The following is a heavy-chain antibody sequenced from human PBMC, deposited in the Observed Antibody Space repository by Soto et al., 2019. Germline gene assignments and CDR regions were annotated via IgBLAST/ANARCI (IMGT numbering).Heavy chain of an antibody. CDR2: FDPEDGET. Sequence: ASVKVSCKVSGYTLTELSMHWVRQAPGKGLEWMGGFDPEDGETIYAQKFQGRVTMTEDTSADTAYMELSSLRSEDTAVYYCATRGDSSSAPACYFDYWGQGTLVTVSS. V-gene: IGHV1-24*01. CDR1: GYTLTELS. D-gene: IGHD6-6*01. J-gene: IGHJ4*02. CDR3: ATRGDSSSAPACYFDY.